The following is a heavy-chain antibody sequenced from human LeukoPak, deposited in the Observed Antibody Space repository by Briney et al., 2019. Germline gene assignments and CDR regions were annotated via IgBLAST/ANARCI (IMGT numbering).Heavy chain of an antibody. D-gene: IGHD3-10*01. CDR1: GFTFSSYS. J-gene: IGHJ4*02. Sequence: GGSLRLSCAASGFTFSSYSMNWVRQAPGKGLEWVSSISSSRSYIYYADSVKGRFTISRDNAKNSLYLQMNSLRAEDTAVYYCAREYYGFDYWGQGTLVTVSS. CDR2: ISSSRSYI. V-gene: IGHV3-21*01. CDR3: AREYYGFDY.